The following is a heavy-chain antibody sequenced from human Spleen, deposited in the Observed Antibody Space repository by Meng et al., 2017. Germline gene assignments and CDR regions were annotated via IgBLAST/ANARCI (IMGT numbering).Heavy chain of an antibody. CDR2: LSGGGFTT. V-gene: IGHV3-23*01. Sequence: GESLKISCVASGFSFSSYAMSWVRHAPGKGLEWVSALSGGGFTTYYADSVKGRFAISRLNSKNTLYLQLNSLRAEDTAVYYCAKDSDWYTSGYFDYWGQGTLVTVSS. CDR1: GFSFSSYA. D-gene: IGHD6-19*01. CDR3: AKDSDWYTSGYFDY. J-gene: IGHJ4*02.